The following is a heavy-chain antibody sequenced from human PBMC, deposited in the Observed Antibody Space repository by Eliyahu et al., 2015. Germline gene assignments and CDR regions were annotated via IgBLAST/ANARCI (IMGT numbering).Heavy chain of an antibody. Sequence: QFQLVQSGAEVKKPGASVXVSCKASGXTFTXYGIXWVRQAPGQGLEWMGWISAYNGNTNYAQKLQGRVTMTTDTSTSTAYMELRSLRSDDTAVYYCARDHMSATPNYYYYGMDVWGQGTTVTVSS. J-gene: IGHJ6*02. V-gene: IGHV1-18*01. CDR3: ARDHMSATPNYYYYGMDV. CDR1: GXTFTXYG. CDR2: ISAYNGNT. D-gene: IGHD2-15*01.